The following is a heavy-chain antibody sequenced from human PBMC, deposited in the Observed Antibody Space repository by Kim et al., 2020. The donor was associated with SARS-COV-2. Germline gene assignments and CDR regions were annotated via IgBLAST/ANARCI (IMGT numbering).Heavy chain of an antibody. D-gene: IGHD5-18*01. V-gene: IGHV4-39*01. J-gene: IGHJ5*02. CDR3: ARPIEGPMVTGGYWFDP. CDR2: IYYSGST. Sequence: SETLSLTCTVSGGSISSSSYYWGWIRQPPGKGLEWIGSIYYSGSTYYNPSLKSRVTISVDTSKNQFSLKLSSVTAADTAVYYCARPIEGPMVTGGYWFDPWGQGTLVTVSS. CDR1: GGSISSSSYY.